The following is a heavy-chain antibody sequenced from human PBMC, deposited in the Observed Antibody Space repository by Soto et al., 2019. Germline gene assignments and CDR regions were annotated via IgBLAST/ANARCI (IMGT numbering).Heavy chain of an antibody. V-gene: IGHV3-11*01. CDR1: GFTFSDYY. Sequence: PGGSLRLSCAASGFTFSDYYMSWIRQAPGKGLEWVSYISSSGSTIYYADSVKGRFTISRDNAKNSLYLQMNSLRAEDTAVYYCARGGYSSSWYNPYYYYYYGMDVWGQGTTVTVSS. D-gene: IGHD6-13*01. CDR2: ISSSGSTI. J-gene: IGHJ6*02. CDR3: ARGGYSSSWYNPYYYYYYGMDV.